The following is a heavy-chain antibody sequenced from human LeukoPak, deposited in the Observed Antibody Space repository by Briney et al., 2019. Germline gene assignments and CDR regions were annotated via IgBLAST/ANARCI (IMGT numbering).Heavy chain of an antibody. CDR1: GFTFSSYA. J-gene: IGHJ4*02. Sequence: PGGSLRLSCAASGFTFSSYAMTWVRQAPGKGLEWVSSITSTGSHIFYADSVKGRFTISRDNAKNLLYLRMNSLRAEDTAVYYCASPPYYDYVWGRQWGQGTLVTVSS. CDR3: ASPPYYDYVWGRQ. V-gene: IGHV3-21*01. D-gene: IGHD3-16*01. CDR2: ITSTGSHI.